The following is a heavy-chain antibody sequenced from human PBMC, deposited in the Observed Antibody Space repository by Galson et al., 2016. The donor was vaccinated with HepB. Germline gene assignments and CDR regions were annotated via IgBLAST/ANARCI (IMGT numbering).Heavy chain of an antibody. CDR1: GFTFRDFA. D-gene: IGHD2-21*02. CDR3: AKDAPSGGVVTGTWDT. Sequence: SLRLSCAASGFTFRDFAMTWVRQTPGKGLEWVSAISYNSGDETYFADSVRGRFTISRDNSKDTLYLQMNSLRAEDTAVYYCAKDAPSGGVVTGTWDTWGPGTLVTVSS. J-gene: IGHJ4*03. V-gene: IGHV3-23*01. CDR2: ISYNSGDET.